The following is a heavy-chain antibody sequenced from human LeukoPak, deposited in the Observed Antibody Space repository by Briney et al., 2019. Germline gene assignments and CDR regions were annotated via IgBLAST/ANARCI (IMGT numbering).Heavy chain of an antibody. V-gene: IGHV3-23*01. CDR3: AKDEDTSALSEY. J-gene: IGHJ4*02. Sequence: GGSLRLSCAASGFTFSSYTMSWVRQAPGRGLEWVSAISGTGGRTDYADSVKGRSTISRDNSKSTLYLQMDSLRPEDTAVYYCAKDEDTSALSEYWGQGTLVTVSS. CDR2: ISGTGGRT. CDR1: GFTFSSYT. D-gene: IGHD2/OR15-2a*01.